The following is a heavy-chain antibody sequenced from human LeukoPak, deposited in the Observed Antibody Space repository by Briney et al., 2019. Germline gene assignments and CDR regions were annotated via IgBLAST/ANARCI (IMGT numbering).Heavy chain of an antibody. Sequence: GSSVKVSCKASGGTFSSYAIIWVRQAPGQGLEWMGGIIPIFGTANYAQKFQGRVTITTDESTSTAYMELSSLRSEDTAVYYCASPPFGATGYFDYWGQGTLVTVSS. D-gene: IGHD3-16*01. CDR1: GGTFSSYA. CDR3: ASPPFGATGYFDY. J-gene: IGHJ4*02. V-gene: IGHV1-69*05. CDR2: IIPIFGTA.